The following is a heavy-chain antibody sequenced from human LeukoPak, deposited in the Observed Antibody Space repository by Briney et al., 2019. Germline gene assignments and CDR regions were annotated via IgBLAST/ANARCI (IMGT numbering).Heavy chain of an antibody. V-gene: IGHV3-23*01. CDR1: GFTFSSYA. D-gene: IGHD3-10*01. J-gene: IGHJ4*02. CDR3: AKAGYGSGSYYTLSHFDY. CDR2: ISGSGGST. Sequence: GGSLRLSCAASGFTFSSYAMSWVRQAPGKGPEWVSAISGSGGSTYYADSVKGRFTISRDNSKNTLYLQMNSLRAEDTAVYYCAKAGYGSGSYYTLSHFDYWGQGTLVTVSS.